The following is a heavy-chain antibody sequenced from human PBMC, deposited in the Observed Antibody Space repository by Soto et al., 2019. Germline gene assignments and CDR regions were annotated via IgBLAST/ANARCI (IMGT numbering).Heavy chain of an antibody. V-gene: IGHV4-39*01. Sequence: QLQLQESGPGLVKPSESLSITCTVSCGSISSSSHYRGRMRQPAGKGREWIGVIYYSGSTYYKPYRKSRVTISVDTSKNQFSLKLSSVTDADTAVYYCARQRTTNAYGDDPGWFDPWGQGTLVTVSS. CDR3: ARQRTTNAYGDDPGWFDP. D-gene: IGHD4-17*01. CDR1: CGSISSSSHY. CDR2: IYYSGST. J-gene: IGHJ5*02.